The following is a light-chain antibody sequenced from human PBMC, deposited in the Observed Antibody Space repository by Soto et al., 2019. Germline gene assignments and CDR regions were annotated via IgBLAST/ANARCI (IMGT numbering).Light chain of an antibody. CDR2: LAS. V-gene: IGKV2-28*01. CDR1: LSLLHSDGYNY. Sequence: EIVMTQSPLSLPVTPGEPASISCRSSLSLLHSDGYNYLAWYLQNPGHSPQLLIDLASSRASGVPDRFSGSGSGTDFTLKISRVEAEDVGVYYCMQALQTPTFGGGTKVDIK. J-gene: IGKJ4*01. CDR3: MQALQTPT.